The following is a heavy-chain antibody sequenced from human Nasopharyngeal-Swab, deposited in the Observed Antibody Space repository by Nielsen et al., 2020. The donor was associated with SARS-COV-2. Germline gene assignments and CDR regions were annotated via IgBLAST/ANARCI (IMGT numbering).Heavy chain of an antibody. CDR2: IIPILGIA. D-gene: IGHD2-15*01. V-gene: IGHV1-69*04. CDR1: GGTFSSYA. J-gene: IGHJ6*02. Sequence: SVKVSCKASGGTFSSYAISWVRQAPGQGLEWMGRIIPILGIANYAQKFQGRVTITADQSTSTAYMELTSLRSEDTAVYYFAREYCSGGSCYGNYGMDVWGQGTTVTVSS. CDR3: AREYCSGGSCYGNYGMDV.